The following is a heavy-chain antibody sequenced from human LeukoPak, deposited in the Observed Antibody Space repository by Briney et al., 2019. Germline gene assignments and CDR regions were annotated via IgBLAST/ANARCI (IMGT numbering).Heavy chain of an antibody. D-gene: IGHD4-17*01. J-gene: IGHJ3*02. Sequence: GESLKISCKISGYILTNNWIGWVRQMPGKGLEWMGIIYPGDSDTRYSPSFQGQVTISVDKSISTAYLQWSSLKASDTAMYYCARVTPVTTGAFDIWGQGTLVAVSS. CDR2: IYPGDSDT. CDR1: GYILTNNW. V-gene: IGHV5-51*01. CDR3: ARVTPVTTGAFDI.